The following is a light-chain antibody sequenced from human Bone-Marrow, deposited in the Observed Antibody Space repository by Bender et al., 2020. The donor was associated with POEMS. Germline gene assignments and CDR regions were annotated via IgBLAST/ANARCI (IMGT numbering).Light chain of an antibody. CDR3: AAWDDSLDGHVV. V-gene: IGLV1-44*01. CDR1: SSNIGAHA. CDR2: SSH. J-gene: IGLJ2*01. Sequence: QSVLTQPPSASGTPGQRVTISCSGGSSNIGAHAVNWYQHLPGTAPKLLIYSSHRRPSEVPDRFSGSRSGTSASLAISGLQSEDEAAYYCAAWDDSLDGHVVFGGGTQVTVL.